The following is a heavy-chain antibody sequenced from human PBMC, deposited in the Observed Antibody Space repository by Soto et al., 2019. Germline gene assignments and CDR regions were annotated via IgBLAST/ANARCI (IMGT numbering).Heavy chain of an antibody. V-gene: IGHV3-7*03. CDR2: IKQDGTEK. J-gene: IGHJ4*02. D-gene: IGHD3-3*01. Sequence: GGSLRLSCAASGFTFSSYWMSWVRQAPGKGLAWVADIKQDGTEKYYVDSVKGRFTISRDNAKNSLYLQMNSLRAEDTAVYYCARDKYYDFWIGYSNYYFDYWGQGALVTVSS. CDR3: ARDKYYDFWIGYSNYYFDY. CDR1: GFTFSSYW.